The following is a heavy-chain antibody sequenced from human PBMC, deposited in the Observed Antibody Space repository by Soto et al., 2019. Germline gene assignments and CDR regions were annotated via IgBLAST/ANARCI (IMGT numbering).Heavy chain of an antibody. J-gene: IGHJ4*02. CDR1: GFSFTTYA. CDR2: ISSDGSDK. CDR3: ARDRGSYFDY. V-gene: IGHV3-30-3*01. Sequence: QVHLVESGGGVVQPGRSLTLSCAASGFSFTTYAMQWVRQAPGKGLEWVAVISSDGSDKYYADSVKGRFTISRDNSNNKVSLQMNSLRADDTAVYYCARDRGSYFDYWGQGTLVTVSS. D-gene: IGHD3-16*01.